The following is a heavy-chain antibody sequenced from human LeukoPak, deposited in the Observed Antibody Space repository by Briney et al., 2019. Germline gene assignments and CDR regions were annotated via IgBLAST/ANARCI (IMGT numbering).Heavy chain of an antibody. V-gene: IGHV1-69*13. CDR2: IIPIFGTA. CDR1: GGTFSSYA. Sequence: SVKVSCKASGGTFSSYAISWVRQAPGQGLEWMGGIIPIFGTANYAQKFQGRVTITADESTSTAYMELSSLRSEDTAVYYCARGGTIFGVVMPDLFDYWGQGTLVTVSS. D-gene: IGHD3-3*01. CDR3: ARGGTIFGVVMPDLFDY. J-gene: IGHJ4*02.